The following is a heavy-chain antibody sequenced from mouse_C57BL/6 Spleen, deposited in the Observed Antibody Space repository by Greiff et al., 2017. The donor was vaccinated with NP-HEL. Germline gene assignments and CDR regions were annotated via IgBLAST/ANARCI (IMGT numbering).Heavy chain of an antibody. CDR1: GYSFTGYF. V-gene: IGHV1-20*01. J-gene: IGHJ4*01. Sequence: VQLQQSGPELVKPGASVKISCKASGYSFTGYFMNWVMQSHGKSLEWIGRINPYNGDTFYNQKFKGKATLTVDKSSSTAYMELRSLTSEDSAVYYCARRDYYGGSCYYAMDYWGQGTSVTVSS. CDR2: INPYNGDT. CDR3: ARRDYYGGSCYYAMDY. D-gene: IGHD1-1*01.